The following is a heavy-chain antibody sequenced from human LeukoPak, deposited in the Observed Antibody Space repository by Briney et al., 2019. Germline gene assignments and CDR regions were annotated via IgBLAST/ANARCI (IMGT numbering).Heavy chain of an antibody. CDR1: GFTFSSYS. D-gene: IGHD5-12*01. V-gene: IGHV3-21*01. CDR2: ISSSSSYI. J-gene: IGHJ4*02. Sequence: GGSLRLSCAASGFTFSSYSMNWVRQAPGKGLEWVSSISSSSSYIYYADSVKGRFTISRDNAKNSLYLQMNSLRAEDTAEYYCAREGIVATIVFDYWGQGTLVTVSS. CDR3: AREGIVATIVFDY.